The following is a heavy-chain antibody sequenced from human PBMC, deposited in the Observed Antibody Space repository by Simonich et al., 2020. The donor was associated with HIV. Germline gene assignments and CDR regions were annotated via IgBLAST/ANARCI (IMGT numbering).Heavy chain of an antibody. CDR2: INHSGST. CDR3: ARLKVVGTTNVLYYFDY. V-gene: IGHV4-34*01. D-gene: IGHD1-26*01. CDR1: GGSLSGFF. J-gene: IGHJ4*02. Sequence: QVQLQQWGAGLLKPSETLFLTCAVYGGSLSGFFWSWIRQPPGKGLEWIGEINHSGSTNYNPSLKSRVTTSGDTSKNQFSLKLRSVTAADTAVYYCARLKVVGTTNVLYYFDYWGQGTLVTVSS.